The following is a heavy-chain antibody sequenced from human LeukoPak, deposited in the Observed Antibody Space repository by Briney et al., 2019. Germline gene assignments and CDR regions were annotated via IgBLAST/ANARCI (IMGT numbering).Heavy chain of an antibody. CDR3: ARHITGSGSAFDL. CDR2: IYHSGST. V-gene: IGHV4-38-2*02. CDR1: GYSISSGYY. Sequence: PSETLSLTCTVSGYSISSGYYWGWIRQPPGKGLEWIGSIYHSGSTYYNPSLKSRVTISVDTSKNQFSLNLSSVTAADTAMYYCARHITGSGSAFDLWGRGTLVTVSS. D-gene: IGHD3-10*01. J-gene: IGHJ2*01.